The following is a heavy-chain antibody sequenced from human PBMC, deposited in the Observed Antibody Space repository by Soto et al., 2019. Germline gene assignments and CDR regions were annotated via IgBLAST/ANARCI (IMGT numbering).Heavy chain of an antibody. Sequence: GGSLRLSCAASGFTFSSYSMNWVRQAPGKGLEWVSSISSSSSYIYYADSVKGRFTISRDNAKNSLYLQIHSLKTEDTAVYYCARVRLGAPTRYFDYWCQRNLVTVSS. D-gene: IGHD1-26*01. V-gene: IGHV3-21*04. J-gene: IGHJ4*02. CDR3: ARVRLGAPTRYFDY. CDR1: GFTFSSYS. CDR2: ISSSSSYI.